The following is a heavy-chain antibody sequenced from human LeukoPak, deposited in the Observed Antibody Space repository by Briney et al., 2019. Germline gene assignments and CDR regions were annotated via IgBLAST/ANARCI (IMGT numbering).Heavy chain of an antibody. J-gene: IGHJ4*02. D-gene: IGHD6-6*01. CDR2: INPNSGGT. Sequence: AASVKVSCKASGYTFTGYYMHWVRQAPGQGLEWMGWINPNSGGTNYAQKFQGRVTTTRDTSISTAYMELSRLRSDDTAVYYCARDLGYSSSEYYFDYWGQGTLVTVSS. V-gene: IGHV1-2*02. CDR3: ARDLGYSSSEYYFDY. CDR1: GYTFTGYY.